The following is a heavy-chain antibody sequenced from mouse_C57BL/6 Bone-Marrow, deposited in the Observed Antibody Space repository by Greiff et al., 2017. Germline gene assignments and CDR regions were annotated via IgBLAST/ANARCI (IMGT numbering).Heavy chain of an antibody. CDR2: INPNNGGT. J-gene: IGHJ2*01. Sequence: EVQLQQSGPELVKPGASVKISCTASGYTITDYYMNWVKPSHGKSLAWIGDINPNNGGTSYNQKFKGKATLTVDPSSSTAYLELRNLTSEDSAVYYCARWITTVDYFDYWGQGTTLTVSA. CDR1: GYTITDYY. V-gene: IGHV1-26*01. CDR3: ARWITTVDYFDY. D-gene: IGHD1-1*01.